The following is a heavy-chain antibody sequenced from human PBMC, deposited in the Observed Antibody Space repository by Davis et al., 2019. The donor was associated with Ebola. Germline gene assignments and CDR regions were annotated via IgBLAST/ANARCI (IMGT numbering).Heavy chain of an antibody. D-gene: IGHD6-13*01. J-gene: IGHJ6*04. CDR1: GYTFTGYY. V-gene: IGHV1-2*06. Sequence: ASVKVSCKASGYTFTGYYMHWVRQAPGQGLEWMGRINPNSGGTNYAQKFQGRVTMTRDTSISTAYMELSRLRSDDTAVYYCARELYSSSPSRYYYYYYGMDVWGKGTTVTVSS. CDR2: INPNSGGT. CDR3: ARELYSSSPSRYYYYYYGMDV.